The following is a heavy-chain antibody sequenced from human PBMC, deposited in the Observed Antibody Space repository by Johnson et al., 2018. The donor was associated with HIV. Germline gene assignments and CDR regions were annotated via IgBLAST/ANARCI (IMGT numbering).Heavy chain of an antibody. D-gene: IGHD5-12*01. V-gene: IGHV3-74*03. Sequence: VQLVESGGAVVRPGGSLRLSCAASGFSFSTYWMHWVRRVPGKGLVWVSRIDTEGSGTTYADSVKGRFTISRDNAKNTVYLQMNSLRPEDTAVYYCARGRFPEYIDIASGAFDIWGQGTMVTVSS. CDR3: ARGRFPEYIDIASGAFDI. J-gene: IGHJ3*02. CDR1: GFSFSTYW. CDR2: IDTEGSGT.